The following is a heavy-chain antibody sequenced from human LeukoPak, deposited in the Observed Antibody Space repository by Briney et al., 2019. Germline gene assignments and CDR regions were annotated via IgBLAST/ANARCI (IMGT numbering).Heavy chain of an antibody. CDR3: ARYYDGTDY. Sequence: GRSLRLSCAASGFTFSSYAMHWVRQAPGKGLEWVAVISYDGSNKYYADSVKGRFTISRDNSKNTLYLQMNSLRAEDTAVYYCARYYDGTDYWGQGTLVTVSS. J-gene: IGHJ4*02. V-gene: IGHV3-30-3*01. D-gene: IGHD3-22*01. CDR2: ISYDGSNK. CDR1: GFTFSSYA.